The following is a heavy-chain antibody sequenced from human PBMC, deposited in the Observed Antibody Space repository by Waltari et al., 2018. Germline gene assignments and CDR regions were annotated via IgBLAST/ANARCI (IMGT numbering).Heavy chain of an antibody. CDR1: GFPVSSDS. CDR3: ARGHRGSRPL. D-gene: IGHD3-10*01. Sequence: EVRLVESGGDLVQPGGSLRLSCEASGFPVSSDSMNWLRQAPGKGLEWVSVIYSGGSANYTDSVKGRFIVSRDNSRNTLYLQMNGLRADDTAIYYCARGHRGSRPLWGQGTLVTVSS. J-gene: IGHJ4*02. V-gene: IGHV3-53*01. CDR2: IYSGGSA.